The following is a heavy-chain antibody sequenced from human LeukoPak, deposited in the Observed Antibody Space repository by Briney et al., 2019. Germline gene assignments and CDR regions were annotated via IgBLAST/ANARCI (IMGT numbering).Heavy chain of an antibody. V-gene: IGHV1-18*01. CDR1: GYTFTRYG. CDR2: ISAYKGKT. J-gene: IGHJ4*02. CDR3: ARDGVVGHFDY. D-gene: IGHD1-26*01. Sequence: ASVKVSCKASGYTFTRYGIRWVRQAPGQGLERMGWISAYKGKTNYAQKLQGRVTMTTDPSTSTPYMELRSPRPDDTAVYYCARDGVVGHFDYWGQGALVTVSS.